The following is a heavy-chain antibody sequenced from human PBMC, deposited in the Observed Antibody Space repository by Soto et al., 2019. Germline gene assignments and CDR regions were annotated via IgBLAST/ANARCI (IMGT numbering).Heavy chain of an antibody. V-gene: IGHV1-18*04. CDR3: ARDPRPYDSSGYYVY. J-gene: IGHJ4*02. D-gene: IGHD3-22*01. Sequence: QVQLVQSGAEVKKPGASVKVSCKASGYTFTSYGISWVRQAPGQGLEWMGWISAYNVNTNYAQKLQGRVTMTTDTSTRTAYMELRSLRSDDTAVYYCARDPRPYDSSGYYVYWGQGTLVTVSS. CDR2: ISAYNVNT. CDR1: GYTFTSYG.